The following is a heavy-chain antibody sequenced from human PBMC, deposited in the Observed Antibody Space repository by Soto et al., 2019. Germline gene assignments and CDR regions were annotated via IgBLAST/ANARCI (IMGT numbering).Heavy chain of an antibody. D-gene: IGHD2-2*01. V-gene: IGHV1-18*01. J-gene: IGHJ6*03. CDR2: ISAYNGNT. CDR3: ARVSCSSTSCSLPPRTYYYYYYMDV. CDR1: GYTFTSYG. Sequence: QVQLVQSGAEVKKPGASVKVSCKASGYTFTSYGISWVRQAPGQGLEWMGWISAYNGNTNYAQKLKGRVTMTTDTSTSTAYMELRSLRSDDTAVYYCARVSCSSTSCSLPPRTYYYYYYMDVWGKGTTVTVSS.